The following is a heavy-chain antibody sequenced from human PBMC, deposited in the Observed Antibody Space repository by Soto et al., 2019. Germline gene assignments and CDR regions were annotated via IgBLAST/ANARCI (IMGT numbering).Heavy chain of an antibody. V-gene: IGHV3-53*01. D-gene: IGHD4-4*01. J-gene: IGHJ6*02. CDR2: IYSGGST. CDR1: GFTVSSNY. Sequence: GGSLRLSCAASGFTVSSNYMSWVRQAPGKGLEWVSVIYSGGSTYYADSVKGRFTISRDNSKNTLYLQMNSLRAEDTAVYYCASETTVTTSLGYYYYGMDVWGQGTTVTVSS. CDR3: ASETTVTTSLGYYYYGMDV.